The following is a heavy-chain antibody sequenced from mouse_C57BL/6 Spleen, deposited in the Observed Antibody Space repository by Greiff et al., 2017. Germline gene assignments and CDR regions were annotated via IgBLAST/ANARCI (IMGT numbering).Heavy chain of an antibody. CDR3: ARERDLTTVVATPFAY. Sequence: QVQLQQPGAELVKPGASVKLSCKASGYTFTSYWMHWVKQRPGQGLEWIGMIHPNSGSTNYNEKFKSKATLTVDKSSSTAYTQLSSLTSEDSAVYYCARERDLTTVVATPFAYWGQGTLVTVSA. CDR1: GYTFTSYW. CDR2: IHPNSGST. V-gene: IGHV1-64*01. D-gene: IGHD1-1*01. J-gene: IGHJ3*01.